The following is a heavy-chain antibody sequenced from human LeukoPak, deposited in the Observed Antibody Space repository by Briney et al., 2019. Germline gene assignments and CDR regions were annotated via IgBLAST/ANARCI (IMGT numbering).Heavy chain of an antibody. V-gene: IGHV3-30*18. J-gene: IGHJ3*02. CDR1: GFTFNTYG. D-gene: IGHD2-15*01. CDR3: AKWGYCRGGTCFSHDAFDI. Sequence: GGSLRLSCAASGFTFNTYGMHWVRQAPGKGLEWVAVISYDGGNISYTDSVKGRFTISRDNSKNTLYLQMNSLRAEDTAVYYCAKWGYCRGGTCFSHDAFDIWGQGTMVTVSS. CDR2: ISYDGGNI.